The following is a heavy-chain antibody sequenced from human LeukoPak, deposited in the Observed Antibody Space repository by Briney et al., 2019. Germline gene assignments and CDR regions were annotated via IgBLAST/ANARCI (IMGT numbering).Heavy chain of an antibody. Sequence: GGSLRLSCAASGFTFSSYGMSWVRQAPGKGLEWVSAISGSGGSTYYADSVKGRFTISRDNSKNTLYLQMNSLRAEDTPVYYCARDRASWYYFDYWGQGTLVTVSS. J-gene: IGHJ4*02. V-gene: IGHV3-23*01. CDR1: GFTFSSYG. CDR2: ISGSGGST. CDR3: ARDRASWYYFDY. D-gene: IGHD6-13*01.